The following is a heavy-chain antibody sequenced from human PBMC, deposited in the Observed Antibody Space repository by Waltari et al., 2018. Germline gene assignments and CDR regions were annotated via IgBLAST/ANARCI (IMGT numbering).Heavy chain of an antibody. CDR2: ITVGDDT. V-gene: IGHV3-23*01. Sequence: EVQLLESGGDLVQPGGSLRLPCAASGITLSNYAMNWVRLAPGTGLEWVSAITVGDDTYYADSVKGRFTISRDTSKDTVHLQMNGLRAEDTAVYYCATPFYNWDDPLHSWGQGTLVTVSS. D-gene: IGHD1-20*01. J-gene: IGHJ4*02. CDR1: GITLSNYA. CDR3: ATPFYNWDDPLHS.